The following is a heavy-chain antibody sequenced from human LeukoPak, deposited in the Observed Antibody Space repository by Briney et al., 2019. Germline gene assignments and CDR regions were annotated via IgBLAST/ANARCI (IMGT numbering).Heavy chain of an antibody. CDR3: ASPRGTYIDY. CDR1: GYSISTGYF. V-gene: IGHV4-38-2*01. Sequence: SETLSLTCAVSGYSISTGYFWGWIRQSPGQGLEWIGSIFHTGSASYNPSLKSRATLSVDTSKNEFSLKLTSVSAADTVIYYCASPRGTYIDYWGQGTLVIVSS. CDR2: IFHTGSA. D-gene: IGHD3-16*01. J-gene: IGHJ4*02.